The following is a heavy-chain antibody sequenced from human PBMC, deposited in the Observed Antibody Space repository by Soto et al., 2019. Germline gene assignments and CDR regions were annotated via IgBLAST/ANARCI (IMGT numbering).Heavy chain of an antibody. CDR3: AKDPVAVAGGDY. Sequence: PGGSLSVSRPASGFSLSSCSLSWVRQTPGKGLEWVSAISGSGGSTYYADSVKGRFTISRDNSKNTLYLQMNSLRAEDTAVYYCAKDPVAVAGGDYWGQGTLVTVSS. J-gene: IGHJ4*02. V-gene: IGHV3-23*01. CDR2: ISGSGGST. CDR1: GFSLSSCS. D-gene: IGHD6-19*01.